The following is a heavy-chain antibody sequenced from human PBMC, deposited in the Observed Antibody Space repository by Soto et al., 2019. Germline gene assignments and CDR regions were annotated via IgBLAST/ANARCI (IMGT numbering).Heavy chain of an antibody. CDR1: GGSISSSSYY. CDR3: ARLRVRSKTYYYDSSGYYYFDY. CDR2: IYYSGST. J-gene: IGHJ4*02. Sequence: NPSETLSLTCTVSGGSISSSSYYWGWIRQPPGKGLEWSGSIYYSGSTYYNPSLKSRVTISVDTSKNQFSLKLSSVTAADTAVYYCARLRVRSKTYYYDSSGYYYFDYWGQGTLVTVSS. D-gene: IGHD3-22*01. V-gene: IGHV4-39*01.